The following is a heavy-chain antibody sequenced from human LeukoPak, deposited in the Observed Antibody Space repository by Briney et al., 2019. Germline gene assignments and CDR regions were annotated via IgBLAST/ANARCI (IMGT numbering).Heavy chain of an antibody. V-gene: IGHV3-66*01. D-gene: IGHD3-10*01. Sequence: GESLRLSCAASGLPISDNFMGWVRQPPGKGLEWVSHIYRGGTTYSADSVKGRFTISRDNSRNTLHLQMNSLRAEDTAVYYCARDTDYYGSGRHGYFDHWGQGTLVTVSS. CDR2: IYRGGTT. CDR1: GLPISDNF. CDR3: ARDTDYYGSGRHGYFDH. J-gene: IGHJ1*01.